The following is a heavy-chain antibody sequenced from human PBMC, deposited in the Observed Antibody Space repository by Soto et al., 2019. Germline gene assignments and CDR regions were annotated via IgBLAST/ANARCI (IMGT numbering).Heavy chain of an antibody. V-gene: IGHV1-18*04. D-gene: IGHD4-17*01. CDR3: ASRPTIGLRVLDY. Sequence: QVQLVQSGAEVKKPGASVKVSCKASGYTFTSYGISWVRQAPGQGLEWMGWISACNGNTNYAQKLQGRVTMTTHTSTSTASMELRSLRSDDTAVYYCASRPTIGLRVLDYWGQGTLVTVSS. CDR1: GYTFTSYG. CDR2: ISACNGNT. J-gene: IGHJ4*02.